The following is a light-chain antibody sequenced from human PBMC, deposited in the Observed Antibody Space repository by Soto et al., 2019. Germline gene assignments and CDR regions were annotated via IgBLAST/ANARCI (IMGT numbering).Light chain of an antibody. V-gene: IGKV3-20*01. CDR2: GAS. CDR1: QIISSRY. Sequence: EIVLTQSPGTLSLSPGERVTLSCRASQIISSRYLAWYQQKLGQAPRLLIFGASSRATGIPDRFSGSVSGTDFTLNISILEPEELAVYYGLHHSSSFYTFGQGTKLEIK. CDR3: LHHSSSFYT. J-gene: IGKJ2*01.